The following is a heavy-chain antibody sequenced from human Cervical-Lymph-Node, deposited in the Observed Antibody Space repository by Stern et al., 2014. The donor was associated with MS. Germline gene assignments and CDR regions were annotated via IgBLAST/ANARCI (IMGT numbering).Heavy chain of an antibody. J-gene: IGHJ4*02. CDR1: GFTFSTYT. CDR3: ARWGYYTDSNGDLLLSPSDY. Sequence: EVHLVEAGGGLVKPGGSLRLSCAASGFTFSTYTMNWVRQAPGKGLEWVSSITSSRTDIYYADSVKGRFTISRDNAKNSLYLQMDSLRAGDTAVYYCARWGYYTDSNGDLLLSPSDYWGQGTLVTVSS. V-gene: IGHV3-21*01. D-gene: IGHD3-22*01. CDR2: ITSSRTDI.